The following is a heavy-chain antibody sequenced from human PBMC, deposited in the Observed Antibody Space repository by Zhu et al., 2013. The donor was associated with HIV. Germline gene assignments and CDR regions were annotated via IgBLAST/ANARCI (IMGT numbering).Heavy chain of an antibody. CDR1: GYTFIGYY. Sequence: QVQLVQSGAEVKKPGASVKVSCKTSGYTFIGYYLHWVRQGPGQGLEWMGWINPKSGGTTSAQKFQGRVTMTRDTSITTAYMELNSLTSDDTAVYYCARVRPGYTITREALNYFFDYWGQGTLVTVSS. CDR3: ARVRPGYTITREALNYFFDY. D-gene: IGHD5-12*01. V-gene: IGHV1-2*02. CDR2: INPKSGGT. J-gene: IGHJ4*02.